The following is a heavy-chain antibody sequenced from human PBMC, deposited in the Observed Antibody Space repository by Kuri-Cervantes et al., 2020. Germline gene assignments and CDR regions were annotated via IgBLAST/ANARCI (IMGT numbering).Heavy chain of an antibody. CDR1: GYTFTSYD. J-gene: IGHJ6*02. D-gene: IGHD1-26*01. Sequence: ASVKVSCKASGYTFTSYDINWVRQATGQGLEWMGWMNPNSGNTGYAQKFQGRVTMTRNTSISTAYMELRSLRSDDTAVYYCARDWGGGSYYYYYYYGMDVWGQGTTVTVSS. CDR3: ARDWGGGSYYYYYYYGMDV. CDR2: MNPNSGNT. V-gene: IGHV1-8*01.